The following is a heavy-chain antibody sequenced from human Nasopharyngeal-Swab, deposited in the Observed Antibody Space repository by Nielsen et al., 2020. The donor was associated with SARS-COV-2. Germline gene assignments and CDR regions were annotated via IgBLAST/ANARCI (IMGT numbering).Heavy chain of an antibody. CDR2: ISYDGSYS. D-gene: IGHD6-19*01. CDR3: AKDVLSSGWWGFDP. V-gene: IGHV3-30*18. Sequence: VRQAPGKGLEWVALISYDGSYSYYADSMKGRFTISRDNSKSTLYLQVESLRTDDTAVYYCAKDVLSSGWWGFDPWGQGTQVTVSS. J-gene: IGHJ5*02.